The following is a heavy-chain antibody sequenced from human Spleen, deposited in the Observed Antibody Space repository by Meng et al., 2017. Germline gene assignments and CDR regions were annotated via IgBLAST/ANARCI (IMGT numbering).Heavy chain of an antibody. D-gene: IGHD1-26*01. Sequence: GSLRLSCTVSGGPVSSGSYYWSWIRQPPGKGLEWIGYIDYSRSTNYYPSLKSRVTMSVDTSKNQFSLKLSSVTAADTAVYYCAGGPWELDYWGQGNRVNVFS. J-gene: IGHJ4*02. CDR3: AGGPWELDY. CDR2: IDYSRST. CDR1: GGPVSSGSYY. V-gene: IGHV4-61*01.